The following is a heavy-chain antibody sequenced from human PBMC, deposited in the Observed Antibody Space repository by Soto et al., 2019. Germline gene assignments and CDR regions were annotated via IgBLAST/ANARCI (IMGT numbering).Heavy chain of an antibody. CDR3: ARVGLRWYFDF. CDR2: IHRSGAT. D-gene: IGHD3-16*01. CDR1: SGSMNSGHW. Sequence: QVQLQESGPGLVKPSGTLSLTCDVSSGSMNSGHWWSWVRQPPGKGLEWVGHIHRSGATNYNPSPRSRVDISLDESKNQFSLKLNSVTAADTAVYYCARVGLRWYFDFWGRGTLVTVSS. V-gene: IGHV4-4*02. J-gene: IGHJ2*01.